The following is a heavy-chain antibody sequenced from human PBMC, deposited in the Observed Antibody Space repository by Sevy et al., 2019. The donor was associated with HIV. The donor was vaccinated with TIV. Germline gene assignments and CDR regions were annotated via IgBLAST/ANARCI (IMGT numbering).Heavy chain of an antibody. CDR1: NLTFEDYA. Sequence: GGSLRLSCAASNLTFEDYAMHWGRRAPGKGLEWVSGISWNGADIGFAASVKGRFTISRDNAKSSVYLQINSLTPEDKGVYYCAKGQQLITQSGSYFYYGMNVWGQGTTVTVSS. CDR2: ISWNGADI. V-gene: IGHV3-9*01. D-gene: IGHD6-13*01. J-gene: IGHJ6*02. CDR3: AKGQQLITQSGSYFYYGMNV.